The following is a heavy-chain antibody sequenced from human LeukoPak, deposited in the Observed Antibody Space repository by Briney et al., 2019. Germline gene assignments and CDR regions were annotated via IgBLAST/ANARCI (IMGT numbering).Heavy chain of an antibody. D-gene: IGHD3-22*01. CDR2: ISGSGGST. CDR1: GFTFSSYA. CDR3: AKDLTEAGYYDSSGYEDY. J-gene: IGHJ4*02. V-gene: IGHV3-23*01. Sequence: GGSLRLSCAASGFTFSSYAMSWVRQAPGKGLEWVSAISGSGGSTYYADSVKGRFTISRDNSKNTLYLQMNSLRAEDTAVYYCAKDLTEAGYYDSSGYEDYWGQGTLVTVSS.